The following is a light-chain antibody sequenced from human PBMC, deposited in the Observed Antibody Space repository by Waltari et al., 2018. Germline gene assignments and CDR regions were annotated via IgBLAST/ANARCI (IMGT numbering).Light chain of an antibody. CDR1: ASVSRN. CDR3: HQYNSWPPWT. Sequence: EKVLTPSPGTLSVSPGERVTLSCRANASVSRNLAWYQQKPGQAPRLLIFDASTRATGIPARFSGGGSGTEFTLSISSLQSEDFAVYYCHQYNSWPPWTFGQGP. V-gene: IGKV3-15*01. J-gene: IGKJ1*01. CDR2: DAS.